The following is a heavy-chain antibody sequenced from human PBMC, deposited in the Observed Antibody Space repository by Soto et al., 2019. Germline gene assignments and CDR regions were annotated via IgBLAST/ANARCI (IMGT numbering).Heavy chain of an antibody. D-gene: IGHD2-2*01. CDR3: TRGPRPSPTRTGAY. Sequence: PGGSLRLSCAASGFIFKMYRMRWVRQSPGKGLVWISRIYNDGTYSDYADSVRGRFTISRDNVNDTLYLQMNNLSVEDSGLYYFTRGPRPSPTRTGAYWGQGTQVTVSS. J-gene: IGHJ4*02. V-gene: IGHV3-74*01. CDR2: IYNDGTYS. CDR1: GFIFKMYR.